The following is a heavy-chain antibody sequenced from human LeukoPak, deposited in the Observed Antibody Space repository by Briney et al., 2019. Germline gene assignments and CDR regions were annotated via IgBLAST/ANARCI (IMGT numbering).Heavy chain of an antibody. CDR3: AKTDTAMVIGY. J-gene: IGHJ4*02. D-gene: IGHD5-18*01. CDR2: ISGSGGST. V-gene: IGHV3-23*01. CDR1: GFTFSTYN. Sequence: GGSLRLSCAASGFTFSTYNMNWVRQAPGKGLEWVSAISGSGGSTYYADSVKGRFTISRDNSKNTLYLQMNSLRAEDTAVYYCAKTDTAMVIGYWGQGTLVTVSS.